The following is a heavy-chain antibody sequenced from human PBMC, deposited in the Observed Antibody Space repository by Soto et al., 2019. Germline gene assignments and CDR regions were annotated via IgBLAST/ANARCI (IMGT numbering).Heavy chain of an antibody. V-gene: IGHV3-23*01. D-gene: IGHD3-10*01. J-gene: IGHJ4*02. CDR2: ITAGGGDT. Sequence: GGPPRLSCVASGFTFSNYAMIWFRQAPGKGLDWVSAITAGGGDTYHADSVRGRLTISRDNSKNTLYLQMNGLRAEDTAVYYCAKGSSTSRPYYFDYWGQGT. CDR1: GFTFSNYA. CDR3: AKGSSTSRPYYFDY.